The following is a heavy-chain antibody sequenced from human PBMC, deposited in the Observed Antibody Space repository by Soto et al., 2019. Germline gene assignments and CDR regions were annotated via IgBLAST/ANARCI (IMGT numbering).Heavy chain of an antibody. Sequence: QVQLVQSGAEVKKPGASVKVSCKASGYTFTGYYMHWVRQAPGQALEWMGWINPNSSGTNYAQKFQGWVTITRDTSISTDYMELSRLRSDDTAVYYCARGSVVPAAYYYYYMDVWGKGTTVTGSS. CDR2: INPNSSGT. V-gene: IGHV1-2*04. D-gene: IGHD2-2*01. CDR1: GYTFTGYY. J-gene: IGHJ6*03. CDR3: ARGSVVPAAYYYYYMDV.